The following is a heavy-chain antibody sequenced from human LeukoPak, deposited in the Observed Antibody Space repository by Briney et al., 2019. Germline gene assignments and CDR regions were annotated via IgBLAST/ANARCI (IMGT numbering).Heavy chain of an antibody. CDR3: ARATQDSSGYISSSWWTDYYYYMDV. CDR2: ISSSSSTI. V-gene: IGHV3-48*01. D-gene: IGHD3-22*01. J-gene: IGHJ6*03. CDR1: GFTFSSYS. Sequence: GGSLRLSCAASGFTFSSYSMNWVRQAPGKGLEWVSHISSSSSTIYYADSVKGRFTISRDNAKNSLYLQMNSLRAEDTAVYYCARATQDSSGYISSSWWTDYYYYMDVWGKGTTVTISS.